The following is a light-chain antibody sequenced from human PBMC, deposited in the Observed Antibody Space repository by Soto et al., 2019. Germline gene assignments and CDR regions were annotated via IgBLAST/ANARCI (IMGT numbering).Light chain of an antibody. CDR2: AAS. CDR1: QDISSY. V-gene: IGKV1-8*01. J-gene: IGKJ1*01. CDR3: QQYYSYPVA. Sequence: AIRMTQSPSSFSASTGDRVTITCRASQDISSYLAWYQQKPGKAPKLLMYAASTLQSGVPSRFSGSGSGTDFTLTIRSMQYEDVATYYCQQYYSYPVAFGQGTKVEIK.